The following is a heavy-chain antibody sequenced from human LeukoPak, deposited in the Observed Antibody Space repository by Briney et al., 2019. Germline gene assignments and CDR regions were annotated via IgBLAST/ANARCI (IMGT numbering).Heavy chain of an antibody. CDR3: AKGAEYFYDSSGLIDF. J-gene: IGHJ4*02. CDR1: GFTFSYHW. V-gene: IGHV3-74*01. CDR2: IQNDGVST. D-gene: IGHD3-22*01. Sequence: PGGSLRLSCAASGFTFSYHWMHWVRQVPGKGLVWVSRIQNDGVSTNYADSVKGRFTISRDNAKNTLYLQMISLRDEDTAIYYCAKGAEYFYDSSGLIDFWGQGTLVTVSS.